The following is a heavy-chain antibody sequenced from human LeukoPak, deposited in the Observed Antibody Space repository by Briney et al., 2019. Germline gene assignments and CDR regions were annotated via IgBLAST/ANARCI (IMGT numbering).Heavy chain of an antibody. CDR1: GGSISSDNYY. D-gene: IGHD3-16*02. CDR3: ARDRGYYDYVWGSYRYTGSDY. Sequence: PSETLSLTCTVSGGSISSDNYYWGWIRQPPGKGLEWIGGIHYTGTTFYNPSLKSRVTLSVDTSKNQFSLKLSSVTAADTAVYYCARDRGYYDYVWGSYRYTGSDYWGQGTLVTVSS. CDR2: IHYTGTT. V-gene: IGHV4-39*07. J-gene: IGHJ4*02.